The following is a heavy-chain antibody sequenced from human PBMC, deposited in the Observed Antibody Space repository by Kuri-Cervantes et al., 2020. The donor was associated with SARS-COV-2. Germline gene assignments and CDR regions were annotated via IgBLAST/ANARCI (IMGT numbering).Heavy chain of an antibody. Sequence: SETLSLTCTVSGGSISSHYWSWIRQPPGKGLEWIGYIYYSGSTNYNPSPKSRVTISVDTSKNQFSLKLSSVTAADTAVYYCARDGRPPYYYYMDVWGKGTTVTVSS. CDR3: ARDGRPPYYYYMDV. CDR1: GGSISSHY. D-gene: IGHD1-26*01. CDR2: IYYSGST. V-gene: IGHV4-59*11. J-gene: IGHJ6*03.